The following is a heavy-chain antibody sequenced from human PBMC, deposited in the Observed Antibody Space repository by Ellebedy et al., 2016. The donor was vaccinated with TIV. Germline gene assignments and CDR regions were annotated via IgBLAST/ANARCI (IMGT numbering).Heavy chain of an antibody. CDR2: INHSGST. Sequence: SETLSLXCAVYGGSFSGYYWSWIRQPPGKGLEWIGEINHSGSTNYNPSLKSRVTISVDTSKNQFSLKLSSVTAADTAVYYCARGQGYCSSTSCYANYYGMDVWGQGTTVTVSS. D-gene: IGHD2-2*01. V-gene: IGHV4-34*01. CDR3: ARGQGYCSSTSCYANYYGMDV. CDR1: GGSFSGYY. J-gene: IGHJ6*02.